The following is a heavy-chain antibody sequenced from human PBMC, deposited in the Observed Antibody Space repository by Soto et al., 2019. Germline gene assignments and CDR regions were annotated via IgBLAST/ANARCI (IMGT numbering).Heavy chain of an antibody. CDR2: IDPSDSYT. V-gene: IGHV5-10-1*01. Sequence: GESLKISCKGSGYSFTSYLISWVRQMPGKGLEWMGRIDPSDSYTNYSPSFQGHVTISADKSISTAYLQWSSLKASDTAMYYCARLDTMVRGVIYFDYYGMYFWGQGTTVTVSS. CDR1: GYSFTSYL. CDR3: ARLDTMVRGVIYFDYYGMYF. J-gene: IGHJ6*02. D-gene: IGHD3-10*01.